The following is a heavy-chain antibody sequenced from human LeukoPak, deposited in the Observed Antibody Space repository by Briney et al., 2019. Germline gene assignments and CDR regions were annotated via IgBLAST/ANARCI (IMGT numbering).Heavy chain of an antibody. V-gene: IGHV4-59*01. D-gene: IGHD6-13*01. CDR2: IYYSGST. CDR1: GGSISSYY. CDR3: ARVNSWYEVNWFDP. J-gene: IGHJ5*02. Sequence: PSETLSLTCTVSGGSISSYYWSWIRQPPGKGLEWIGYIYYSGSTNYNPSLKSRVTISVDTSKNQFSLKLSSVTAADTAVYYCARVNSWYEVNWFDPWGQGTLVTVSS.